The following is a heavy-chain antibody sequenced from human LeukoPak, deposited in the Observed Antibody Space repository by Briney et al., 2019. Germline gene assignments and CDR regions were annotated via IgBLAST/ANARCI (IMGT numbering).Heavy chain of an antibody. CDR1: GGSISSGSYY. CDR3: ARAKEMATIYVYFDY. Sequence: PSQTLSLTCTVSGGSISSGSYYWSWIRQPAGKGLEWIGRIYTSGSTNYNPSLKSRVTISVDTSKNQFSLKLSSVTAADTAVYYCARAKEMATIYVYFDYWGQGTLVTVSS. J-gene: IGHJ4*02. D-gene: IGHD5-24*01. V-gene: IGHV4-61*02. CDR2: IYTSGST.